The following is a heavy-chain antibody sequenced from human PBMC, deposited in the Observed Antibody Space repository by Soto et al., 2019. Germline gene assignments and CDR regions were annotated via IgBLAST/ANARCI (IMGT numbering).Heavy chain of an antibody. D-gene: IGHD3-16*01. CDR3: ARFHWGAIDT. J-gene: IGHJ5*02. V-gene: IGHV3-11*01. CDR1: GFTFSNYY. CDR2: ITSSGSTI. Sequence: QVQLVESGGGLVKPGESLRLSCTASGFTFSNYYMSWIRQAPGKGLEWISYITSSGSTIYYADSVKGRFTISRDNAKNSQYLQQNSLRAEETAIYYCARFHWGAIDTWGQGTLVTVPS.